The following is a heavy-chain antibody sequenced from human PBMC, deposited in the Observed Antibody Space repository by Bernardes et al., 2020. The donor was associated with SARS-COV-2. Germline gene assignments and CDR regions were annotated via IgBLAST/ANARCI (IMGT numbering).Heavy chain of an antibody. CDR1: GGSISSYY. CDR3: ARSKQSSSWRAFDI. V-gene: IGHV4-59*01. CDR2: IYYSGST. J-gene: IGHJ3*02. D-gene: IGHD6-13*01. Sequence: SETLSLTCTVSGGSISSYYWSWIRQPPGKGLEWIGYIYYSGSTNYNPSLKSRVTISVDTSKNQFSLKLSSVTAADTAVYYCARSKQSSSWRAFDIWGQGTMVTVSS.